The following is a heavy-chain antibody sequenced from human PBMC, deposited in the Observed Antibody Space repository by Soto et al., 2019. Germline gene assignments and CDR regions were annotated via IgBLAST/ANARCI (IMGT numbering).Heavy chain of an antibody. Sequence: SETLSLTCTVSGASMSEYFWSWIRQSPGKGLEWIGYIYYLGSTDYNPSLKSRVTISVDTSKRQFSLRLTSVTAADTAVYYCARDGYDGSGSPYPAFWGPGTQVTSPQ. CDR3: ARDGYDGSGSPYPAF. CDR1: GASMSEYF. V-gene: IGHV4-59*01. D-gene: IGHD3-10*01. CDR2: IYYLGST. J-gene: IGHJ4*02.